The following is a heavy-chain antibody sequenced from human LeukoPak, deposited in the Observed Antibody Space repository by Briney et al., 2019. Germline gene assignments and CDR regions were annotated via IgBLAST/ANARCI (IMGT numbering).Heavy chain of an antibody. D-gene: IGHD3-10*01. V-gene: IGHV3-30*02. Sequence: PGGSLRLXCAASGFTFSSYGMHWVRQAPGKGLEWVAFIRYDGSNKYYADSVKGRFTISRDNSKNTLYLQMNSLRAEDTAVYYCAKPLLSSGSMPSYWGQRTLVTVSS. J-gene: IGHJ4*02. CDR3: AKPLLSSGSMPSY. CDR2: IRYDGSNK. CDR1: GFTFSSYG.